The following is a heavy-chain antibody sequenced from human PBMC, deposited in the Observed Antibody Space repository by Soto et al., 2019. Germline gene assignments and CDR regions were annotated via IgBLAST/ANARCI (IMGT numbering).Heavy chain of an antibody. V-gene: IGHV3-23*01. CDR3: AKDYYDSSGYYPFSYYYYGMDV. CDR2: ISGSGGST. CDR1: GFTFSSYA. J-gene: IGHJ6*02. D-gene: IGHD3-22*01. Sequence: GGSLRLSCAASGFTFSSYAMSWVRQAPGKGLEWVSAISGSGGSTYYADSVKGRFTISRDNSKNTLYLQMNSLRAEDTAVYYCAKDYYDSSGYYPFSYYYYGMDVWGQGTTVTVSS.